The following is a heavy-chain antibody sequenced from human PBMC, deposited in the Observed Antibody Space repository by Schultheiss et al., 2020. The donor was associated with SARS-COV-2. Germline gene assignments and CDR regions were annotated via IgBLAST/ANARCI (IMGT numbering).Heavy chain of an antibody. Sequence: ASVKVSCKASGYSFTTYGISWVRQAPGQGLEWMGWISGYNGKIKYVQRLQGRVTISIDTSTNTAYLELRSLRSDDTAVFYCTRDRWGGNTYSGYFDSWGQGTLVTVSS. D-gene: IGHD1-26*01. CDR3: TRDRWGGNTYSGYFDS. CDR2: ISGYNGKI. V-gene: IGHV1-18*04. CDR1: GYSFTTYG. J-gene: IGHJ4*02.